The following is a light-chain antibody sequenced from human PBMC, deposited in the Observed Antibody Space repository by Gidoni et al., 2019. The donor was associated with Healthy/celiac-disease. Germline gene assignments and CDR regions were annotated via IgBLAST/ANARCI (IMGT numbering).Light chain of an antibody. V-gene: IGKV1-5*03. J-gene: IGKJ1*01. CDR2: KAS. CDR1: QSISSW. Sequence: DIQMTQSPSPLSASVGDRVTITCRASQSISSWLAWYQQKPGKAPKLLIYKASSLESGVPSRFSGSGSGTEFTLTISRLQPDEFATYYCQQYNSYSGTFGQGTKVEIK. CDR3: QQYNSYSGT.